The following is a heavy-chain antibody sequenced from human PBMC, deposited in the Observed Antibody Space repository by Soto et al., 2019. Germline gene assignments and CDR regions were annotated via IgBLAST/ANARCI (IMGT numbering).Heavy chain of an antibody. V-gene: IGHV4-59*01. CDR1: VGSISSYY. J-gene: IGHJ4*02. D-gene: IGHD3-10*01. CDR3: ASCNSGVCDY. Sequence: SDTLALTGTVSVGSISSYYWSWIRQPPGKGLEWIGYIYYSGSTNYNPSLKSRVTISVDTSKNQFSLKLSSVTAADTAVYYCASCNSGVCDYWGQGTLVTVSS. CDR2: IYYSGST.